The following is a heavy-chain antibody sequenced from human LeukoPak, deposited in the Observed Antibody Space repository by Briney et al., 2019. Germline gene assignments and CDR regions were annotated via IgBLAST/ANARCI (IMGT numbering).Heavy chain of an antibody. D-gene: IGHD6-6*01. V-gene: IGHV3-30*02. CDR3: ANQRRDSSLSSFRFHFDY. CDR1: GFTFSTYG. Sequence: GGSLRLSCAASGFTFSTYGMHWLRQAPGKGLEWVAFIRFDGSKKYYADSVKGRFSISRDNSKNSVYLQMNSLRAEDTAIYYCANQRRDSSLSSFRFHFDYWGQGTLVTVSS. J-gene: IGHJ4*02. CDR2: IRFDGSKK.